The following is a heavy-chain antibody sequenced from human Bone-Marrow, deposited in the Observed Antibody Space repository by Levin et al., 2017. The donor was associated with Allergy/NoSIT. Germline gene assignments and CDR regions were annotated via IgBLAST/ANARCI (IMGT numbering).Heavy chain of an antibody. CDR2: ISGSGGST. CDR1: GFTFSSYA. J-gene: IGHJ6*02. D-gene: IGHD1-26*01. V-gene: IGHV3-23*01. CDR3: AREYRSYSLQASYGMDV. Sequence: GGSLRLSCAASGFTFSSYAMSWVRQAPGKGLEWVSAISGSGGSTYYADSVKGRFTISRDNSKNTLYLQMNSLRAEDTAVYYCAREYRSYSLQASYGMDVWGQGTTVTVSS.